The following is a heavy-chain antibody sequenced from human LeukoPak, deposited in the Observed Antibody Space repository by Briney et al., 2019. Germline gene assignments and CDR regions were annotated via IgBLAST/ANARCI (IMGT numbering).Heavy chain of an antibody. J-gene: IGHJ3*02. CDR1: GFTFSSYG. Sequence: GGSLRLSCAVSGFTFSSYGMHWVRQAPGKGLEWVAFIRYDGSNKYYADSVKGRFTISRDNSKNTLYLQMNSLRAEDTAVYYCAKVESIVVVIAKAGLFAFDIWGQGTMVTVSS. D-gene: IGHD2-21*01. V-gene: IGHV3-30*02. CDR2: IRYDGSNK. CDR3: AKVESIVVVIAKAGLFAFDI.